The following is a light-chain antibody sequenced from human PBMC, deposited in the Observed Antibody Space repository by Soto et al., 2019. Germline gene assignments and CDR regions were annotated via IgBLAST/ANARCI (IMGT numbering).Light chain of an antibody. CDR2: GAS. CDR3: QQTYGNPPT. V-gene: IGKV1-8*01. Sequence: AIRMTQSPSSLSASTGDRVTITCRASQGIRSYLAWYQQKPGKAPKLLIYGASTLQSGVPSRFRGSGSGTDFTLTINSLQHEDFEAYYCQQTYGNPPTFGQGTRLEIK. J-gene: IGKJ5*01. CDR1: QGIRSY.